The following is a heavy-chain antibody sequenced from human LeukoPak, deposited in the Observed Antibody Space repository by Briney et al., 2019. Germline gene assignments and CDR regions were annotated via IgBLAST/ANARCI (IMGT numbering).Heavy chain of an antibody. J-gene: IGHJ6*02. CDR3: ASPRLYSSSLYGMDV. Sequence: SVKLSCKASGGTVSSYAISWVRQAPGQGLEWMGRIIPILGIANYAQKFQRRVTITADKSTSTAYMELSSLRSEDTAVYYCASPRLYSSSLYGMDVWGQGTTVTVSS. D-gene: IGHD6-13*01. CDR2: IIPILGIA. V-gene: IGHV1-69*04. CDR1: GGTVSSYA.